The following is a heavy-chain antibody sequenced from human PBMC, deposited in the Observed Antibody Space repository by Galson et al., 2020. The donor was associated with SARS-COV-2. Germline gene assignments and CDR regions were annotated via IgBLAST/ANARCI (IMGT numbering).Heavy chain of an antibody. D-gene: IGHD3-10*01. V-gene: IGHV2-5*02. CDR1: GFSLSTSGVG. CDR3: AHGPITMIRGPLDP. CDR2: IYWDDDK. J-gene: IGHJ5*02. Sequence: SGPTLVKPTQTLTLTCTFSGFSLSTSGVGVGWIRQPPGKALEWLALIYWDDDKRYSPSLKSRLTITKDTSKNQVVLTRTNMDPLDTATISCAHGPITMIRGPLDPGGKGTLFTVSS.